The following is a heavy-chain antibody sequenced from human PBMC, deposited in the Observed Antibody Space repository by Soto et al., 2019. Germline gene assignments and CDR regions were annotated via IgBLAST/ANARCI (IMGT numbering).Heavy chain of an antibody. CDR1: GFTFSSYG. J-gene: IGHJ5*02. CDR2: IWYDGSNK. V-gene: IGHV3-33*01. CDR3: AFSSRGGTDWFDP. D-gene: IGHD3-16*01. Sequence: QVQLVESGGGVVQPGRSLRLSCAASGFTFSSYGMHWVREAPGKGLEWVAVIWYDGSNKYYADSVKGRFTISRDNSKNTLYLQMNSLRAEDTAVYYCAFSSRGGTDWFDPWGQGTLVTVSS.